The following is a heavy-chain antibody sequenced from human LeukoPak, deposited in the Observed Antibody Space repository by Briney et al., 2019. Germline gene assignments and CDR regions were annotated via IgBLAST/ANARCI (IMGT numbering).Heavy chain of an antibody. D-gene: IGHD3-16*01. CDR1: GFTFSRYS. V-gene: IGHV3-21*06. Sequence: GGSLRLSCAASGFTFSRYSMNWVRQAPGKGLDWVSGTSASSSYIFYADSVEGRFTISRDNAKNSVDLQMNSLRVEDSAVYYCARGGDPVDYWGQGTLVTVSS. J-gene: IGHJ4*02. CDR2: TSASSSYI. CDR3: ARGGDPVDY.